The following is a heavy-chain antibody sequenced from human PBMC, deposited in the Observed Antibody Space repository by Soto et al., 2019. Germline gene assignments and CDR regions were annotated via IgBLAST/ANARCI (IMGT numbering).Heavy chain of an antibody. J-gene: IGHJ4*01. V-gene: IGHV3-23*01. CDR3: AKPSSPLRQQWLVLPDY. D-gene: IGHD6-19*01. CDR2: ISGSGGST. CDR1: GFTFSSYA. Sequence: GGSLRLSCAASGFTFSSYAMSWVRQAPGKGLEWVSAISGSGGSTYYADSVKGRFTISRDNSKNTLYLQMNSLSAQDTAVYYCAKPSSPLRQQWLVLPDYWGHGTLVTVSS.